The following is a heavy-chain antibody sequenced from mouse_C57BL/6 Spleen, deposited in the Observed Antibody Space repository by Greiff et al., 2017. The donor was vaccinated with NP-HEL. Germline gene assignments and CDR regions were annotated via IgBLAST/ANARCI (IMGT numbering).Heavy chain of an antibody. CDR3: ARREFYGGQDY. Sequence: VQLQQSGPELVKPGASVKISCKASGYTFTDYYMNWVKQSHGKSLEWIGDINPNNGGTSYNQKFKGKATLTVDKSSSTAYMELRSLTSEDSAVYYCARREFYGGQDYWGQGTSVTVSS. CDR2: INPNNGGT. V-gene: IGHV1-26*01. CDR1: GYTFTDYY. J-gene: IGHJ4*01. D-gene: IGHD1-1*02.